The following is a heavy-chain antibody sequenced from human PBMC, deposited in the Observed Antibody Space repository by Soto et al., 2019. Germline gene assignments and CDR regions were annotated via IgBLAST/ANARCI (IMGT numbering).Heavy chain of an antibody. J-gene: IGHJ3*02. CDR1: GFTFGAYA. Sequence: GGSLRLSCTASGFTFGAYAMSWFRQAPGKGLEWVGFIRSKAYGGTTEYAASVKGRFTISRDDSKSIAYLQMNSLKTEDTAVYYCTRAPYSPGYPPHDAFDIWGQGTMVTVSS. CDR3: TRAPYSPGYPPHDAFDI. D-gene: IGHD6-13*01. CDR2: IRSKAYGGTT. V-gene: IGHV3-49*03.